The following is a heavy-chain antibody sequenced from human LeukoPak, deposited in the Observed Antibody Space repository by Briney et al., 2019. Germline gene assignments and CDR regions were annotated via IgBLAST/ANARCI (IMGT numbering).Heavy chain of an antibody. CDR1: GGSISSGGYY. D-gene: IGHD2-8*01. V-gene: IGHV4-39*07. CDR2: INHSGST. CDR3: ARKKRRSMVYADY. Sequence: KTSETLSLTCTVSGGSISSGGYYWSWIRQPPGKGLEWIGEINHSGSTNCNPSLKSRVTISVDTSKNQFSLKLSSVTAADTAVYYCARKKRRSMVYADYWGQGTLVTVSS. J-gene: IGHJ4*02.